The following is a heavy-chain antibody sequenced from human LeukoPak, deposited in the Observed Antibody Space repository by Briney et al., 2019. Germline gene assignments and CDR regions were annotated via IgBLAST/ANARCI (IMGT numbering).Heavy chain of an antibody. Sequence: GRSLRLSYAASVFTFSRYDKHGVRQAPGKGLEWVAVISYDGSNKYCADSVKGRFTISRDNSKNTLYLQMNSLRAEDTAVYYCARDSHYYGDCLLDSYVWGPVTMVTVSS. V-gene: IGHV3-30-3*01. D-gene: IGHD4-17*01. CDR2: ISYDGSNK. J-gene: IGHJ3*01. CDR1: VFTFSRYD. CDR3: ARDSHYYGDCLLDSYV.